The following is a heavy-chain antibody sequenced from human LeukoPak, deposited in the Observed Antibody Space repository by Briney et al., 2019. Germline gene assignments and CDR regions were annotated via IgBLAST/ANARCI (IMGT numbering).Heavy chain of an antibody. CDR3: ARGRGFDS. CDR1: GFTFSSYW. J-gene: IGHJ4*02. Sequence: GGSLTLSCAASGFTFSSYWRSWIRQAPGKGLEWVAYIRPDGNEKFYMDFVRGGFTISRDNAKNSLYLQMDSLRVDDTAVYYCARGRGFDSWGQGALVTISS. CDR2: IRPDGNEK. V-gene: IGHV3-7*01.